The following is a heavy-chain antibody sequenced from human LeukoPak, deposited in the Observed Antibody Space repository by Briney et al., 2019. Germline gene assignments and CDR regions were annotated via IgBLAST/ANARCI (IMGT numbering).Heavy chain of an antibody. J-gene: IGHJ4*02. D-gene: IGHD5-18*01. CDR1: GFTFSNSA. CDR2: VSDSGGTT. Sequence: PGGSLTLSCAASGFTFSNSAINWVRQAPGKGLEWVSFVSDSGGTTYYADSVKGRFTISRDNSKNTLNLQMNSLRAEDTAVYYCAKVRAYTYDSGLDYWGQGTLVTVSS. V-gene: IGHV3-23*01. CDR3: AKVRAYTYDSGLDY.